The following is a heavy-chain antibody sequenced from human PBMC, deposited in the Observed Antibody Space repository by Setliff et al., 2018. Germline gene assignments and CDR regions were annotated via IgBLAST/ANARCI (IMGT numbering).Heavy chain of an antibody. D-gene: IGHD2-15*01. CDR3: ARTCSGSGCYAGLES. CDR2: IWDDGGNK. Sequence: PGGSLRLSCVGSGFGFSDAWMTWVRQAPGKGLEWVAVIWDDGGNKYHADSVKGRFTISRDNSKNTLYLQMNSLRPEDTAVYYCARTCSGSGCYAGLESWGQGTPVTVSS. V-gene: IGHV3-33*08. CDR1: GFGFSDAW. J-gene: IGHJ4*02.